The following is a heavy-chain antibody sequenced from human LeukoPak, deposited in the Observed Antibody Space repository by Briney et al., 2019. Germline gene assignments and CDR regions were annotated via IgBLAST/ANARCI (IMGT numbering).Heavy chain of an antibody. CDR3: ARDGTWRLDY. CDR1: GDSVSSNSAA. D-gene: IGHD2-15*01. Sequence: SQTLTLTCAISGDSVSSNSAAWNWIRQSPSGGLEWLGRTYYRSKWYYDYALSVKSRSTINPDTSENQFSLQLNSVTPDDTAVYYCARDGTWRLDYWGQGILVTVSS. V-gene: IGHV6-1*01. CDR2: TYYRSKWYY. J-gene: IGHJ4*02.